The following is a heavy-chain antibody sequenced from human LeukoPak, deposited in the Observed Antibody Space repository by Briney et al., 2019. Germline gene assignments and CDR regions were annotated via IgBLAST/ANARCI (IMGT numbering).Heavy chain of an antibody. V-gene: IGHV1-2*02. CDR2: INPKSGGT. Sequence: ASVKVSCKSSGYIFTGYYLHWVRQAPGQGLEWMGWINPKSGGTNYAQEFLGRVTMTSDASISTAYMELSRLTSDDTAVYYCARAMGNYYVGWYFDYWGQGTLVTVSS. J-gene: IGHJ4*02. D-gene: IGHD1-26*01. CDR3: ARAMGNYYVGWYFDY. CDR1: GYIFTGYY.